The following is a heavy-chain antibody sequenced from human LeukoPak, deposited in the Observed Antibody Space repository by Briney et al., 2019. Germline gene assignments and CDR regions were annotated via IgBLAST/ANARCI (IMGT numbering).Heavy chain of an antibody. J-gene: IGHJ4*02. CDR3: AKEARKRILSPRSSTLPPPVIFDY. CDR2: ISYEGSNI. CDR1: GFPFSSYG. D-gene: IGHD6-25*01. V-gene: IGHV3-30*18. Sequence: QPGGSLRLPCAASGFPFSSYGMHGVRQAPGKGLEWVAVISYEGSNIYYPDPVKGRFTITRDNSKNTLYLQMHRLRAEDTAVYYCAKEARKRILSPRSSTLPPPVIFDYGGQGTLVSVSS.